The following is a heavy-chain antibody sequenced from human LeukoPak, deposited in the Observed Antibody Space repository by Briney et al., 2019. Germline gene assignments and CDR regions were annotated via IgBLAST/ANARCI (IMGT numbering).Heavy chain of an antibody. CDR3: ARDRGLGYCSGGSCYNWFDP. CDR2: IIPIFGTA. CDR1: GGTFSSYA. Sequence: VKVSCKASGGTFSSYAISWVRQAPGQGLEWMGGIIPIFGTANYAQKFQGRVTITADESTSTAYMELSSLRSEDTAVYYCARDRGLGYCSGGSCYNWFDPWGQGTLVTVPS. J-gene: IGHJ5*02. V-gene: IGHV1-69*13. D-gene: IGHD2-15*01.